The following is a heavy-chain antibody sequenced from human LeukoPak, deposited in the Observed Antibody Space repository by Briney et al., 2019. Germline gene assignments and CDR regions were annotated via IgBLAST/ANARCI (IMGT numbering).Heavy chain of an antibody. CDR3: AKDRYPSEKWPIDY. CDR2: ISPYSGGT. J-gene: IGHJ4*02. V-gene: IGHV1-2*02. CDR1: GYSFTGYY. D-gene: IGHD5-12*01. Sequence: ASVKVSCKASGYSFTGYYMHWVRQAPGQGLEWMGWISPYSGGTNYAQKFQGRVTMTSDTSISTAYMEVSRLTSDDTAVYYCAKDRYPSEKWPIDYWGQGTLVTVSS.